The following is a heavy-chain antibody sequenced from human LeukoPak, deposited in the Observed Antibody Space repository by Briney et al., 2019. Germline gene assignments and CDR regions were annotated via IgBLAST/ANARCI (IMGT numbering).Heavy chain of an antibody. CDR3: ATQIVGATGWFDP. J-gene: IGHJ5*02. Sequence: PSETLSLTCTVSGGSISSSSYYWGWIRQPPGKGLEWIGSIYYSGSTYYNPSLKSRVTLSVDTSKNQFSLELSSVTAADTAVYYCATQIVGATGWFDPWGQGTLVTVSS. V-gene: IGHV4-39*07. CDR2: IYYSGST. CDR1: GGSISSSSYY. D-gene: IGHD1-26*01.